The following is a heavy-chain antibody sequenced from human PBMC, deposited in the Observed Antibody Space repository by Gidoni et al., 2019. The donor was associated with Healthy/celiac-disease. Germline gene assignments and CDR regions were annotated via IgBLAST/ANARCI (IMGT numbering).Heavy chain of an antibody. D-gene: IGHD3-22*01. CDR3: ARDDSSGYLPYYYFDY. Sequence: QVQLVQGAEVKKPGASVKVSCKASGYTFTSYGISWVRQAPGQGLEWMGWISAYNGNTNYAQKLQGRVTMTTDTSTSTAYMELRSLRSDDTAVYYCARDDSSGYLPYYYFDYWGQGTLVTVSS. V-gene: IGHV1-18*01. J-gene: IGHJ4*02. CDR1: GYTFTSYG. CDR2: ISAYNGNT.